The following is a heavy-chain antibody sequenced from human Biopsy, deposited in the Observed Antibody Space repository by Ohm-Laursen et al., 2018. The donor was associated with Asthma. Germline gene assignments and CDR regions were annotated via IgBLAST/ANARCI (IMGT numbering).Heavy chain of an antibody. J-gene: IGHJ4*02. V-gene: IGHV1-69*01. D-gene: IGHD2-2*01. CDR3: ARKAGSCISRTCYSLDF. CDR2: INSVFGTT. CDR1: GGTFNTYV. Sequence: GSSVKVSCKSLGGTFNTYVIGWVGQAPGQGLEWIGGINSVFGTTTYPQKFQDRVTITADDSTSTVYMELSSLRSEDTAVYYCARKAGSCISRTCYSLDFWGQGTLVTVSS.